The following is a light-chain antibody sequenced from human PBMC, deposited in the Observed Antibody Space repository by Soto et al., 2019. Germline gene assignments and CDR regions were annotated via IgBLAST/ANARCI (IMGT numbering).Light chain of an antibody. V-gene: IGKV3-20*01. J-gene: IGKJ5*01. CDR2: GAS. CDR3: QQCASSAIT. CDR1: HSVDSSY. Sequence: EFVLTQSPGALSLSPGERATLSCRASHSVDSSYFAWYQQRPGQAPRLLIFGASTRATGIPIRFSGSGSGTEFTLTISRLEPEDFAVYFCQQCASSAITFGQGTRLEIK.